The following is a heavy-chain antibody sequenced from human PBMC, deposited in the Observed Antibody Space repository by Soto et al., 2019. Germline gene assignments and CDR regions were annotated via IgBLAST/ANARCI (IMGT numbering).Heavy chain of an antibody. V-gene: IGHV4-39*01. CDR1: DDSINSDKYY. D-gene: IGHD3-9*01. Sequence: QLQLQESGPGLVKPSETLSLTCSVSDDSINSDKYYWGWIRQPPGKGLEWIGSIYYRGNAYYSPSLQTRVTIVLDKSKSQFSLKLNSVTAADSAVYFCARLEGLATISYYFDFWGPGALVTVSS. CDR3: ARLEGLATISYYFDF. J-gene: IGHJ4*02. CDR2: IYYRGNA.